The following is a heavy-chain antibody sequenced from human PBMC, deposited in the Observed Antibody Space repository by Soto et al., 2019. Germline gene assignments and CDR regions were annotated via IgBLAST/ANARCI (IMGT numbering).Heavy chain of an antibody. V-gene: IGHV3-21*01. J-gene: IGHJ3*02. CDR2: ISSSSSYI. CDR3: ARNQLGYDAFDI. Sequence: EVQLVESGGGLVKPGGSLRLSCAASGFTFSSYSMNWVRQAPGKGLEWVSSISSSSSYIYYADSVKGRFTISRDNAKNSLYLQMHSLRAGDTAVYYCARNQLGYDAFDIWGPGKRVNVSS. D-gene: IGHD6-6*01. CDR1: GFTFSSYS.